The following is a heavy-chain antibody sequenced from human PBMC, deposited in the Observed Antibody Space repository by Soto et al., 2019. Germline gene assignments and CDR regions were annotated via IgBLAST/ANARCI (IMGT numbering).Heavy chain of an antibody. CDR3: ARGYSSRWYYFDY. Sequence: SETLSLTCAVSGVSINNNNWWNWVRQPPGKGLEWIGEIYPDGSTHYTPSLRSRVAMSVDKSKNQFFLRLSSVTAADTAIYYCARGYSSRWYYFDYWGQGILVTVS. J-gene: IGHJ4*02. CDR1: GVSINNNNW. D-gene: IGHD6-13*01. CDR2: IYPDGST. V-gene: IGHV4-4*02.